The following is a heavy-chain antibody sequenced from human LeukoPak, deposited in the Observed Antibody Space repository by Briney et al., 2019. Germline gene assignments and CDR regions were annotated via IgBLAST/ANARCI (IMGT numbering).Heavy chain of an antibody. Sequence: SETLSLTCTVSGGSISSYYWSWIRQPPGKGLEWIGYIYYSGSTNYNPSLKSRVTISVDTSKNQFSLKLSSVTAADTAVYYCARGPKKYCSGGSCPRGAFDIWGQGTMVTVSS. V-gene: IGHV4-59*01. CDR2: IYYSGST. CDR1: GGSISSYY. D-gene: IGHD2-15*01. J-gene: IGHJ3*02. CDR3: ARGPKKYCSGGSCPRGAFDI.